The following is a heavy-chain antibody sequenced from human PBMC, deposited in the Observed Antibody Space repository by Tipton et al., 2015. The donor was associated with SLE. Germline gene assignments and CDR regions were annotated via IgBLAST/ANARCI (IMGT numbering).Heavy chain of an antibody. J-gene: IGHJ4*02. V-gene: IGHV4-59*12. CDR1: GGSINNYH. D-gene: IGHD2-2*01. Sequence: TLSLTCTVSGGSINNYHWSWIRQPPGKGLEWIGYIYYSGSTNYNPSLKSRVTISVDTSKNQFSLRLTSVTAADTAVYVCARGFTSTYYDHWGQGSLVTVSS. CDR3: ARGFTSTYYDH. CDR2: IYYSGST.